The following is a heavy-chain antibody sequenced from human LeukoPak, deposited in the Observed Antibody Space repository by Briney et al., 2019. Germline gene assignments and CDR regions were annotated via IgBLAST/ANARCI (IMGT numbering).Heavy chain of an antibody. D-gene: IGHD1-26*01. CDR3: AASIVGATQGDY. J-gene: IGHJ4*02. Sequence: ASVKVSCKASGFTFTSSAVQWVRQARGQRLEWIGWIVVGSGNTNYAQKFQGRVTITRDMSTSTAYMELSSLRSEDTAVYYCAASIVGATQGDYWGQGTLVTVSS. CDR2: IVVGSGNT. V-gene: IGHV1-58*01. CDR1: GFTFTSSA.